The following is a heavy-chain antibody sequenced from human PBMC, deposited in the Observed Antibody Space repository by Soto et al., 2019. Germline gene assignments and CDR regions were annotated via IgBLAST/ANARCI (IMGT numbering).Heavy chain of an antibody. CDR2: IYYSGST. V-gene: IGHV4-30-4*01. CDR3: ARDTNYYDSSGYYYAPDY. Sequence: SETLSLTCTVSGGSISSGDYYWSWIRQPPGKGLEWIGYIYYSGSTYYNPSLKSRVTISVDTSKNQFSLKLSSVTAADTAVYYCARDTNYYDSSGYYYAPDYWGQGTLVTVSS. D-gene: IGHD3-22*01. CDR1: GGSISSGDYY. J-gene: IGHJ4*02.